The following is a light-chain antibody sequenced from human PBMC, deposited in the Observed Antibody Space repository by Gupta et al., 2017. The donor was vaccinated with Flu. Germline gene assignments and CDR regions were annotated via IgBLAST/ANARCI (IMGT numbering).Light chain of an antibody. CDR1: KLGDKY. Sequence: SYELTQPPSVSAPPGHTASITCSGDKLGDKYACWYQQKPGQSPVLVIYQDSKRPSGIPERFSGSNSGNTATLTISGTQAMDEADYYCQAWDSSTAWVFGGGTKLTVL. CDR3: QAWDSSTAWV. V-gene: IGLV3-1*01. J-gene: IGLJ3*02. CDR2: QDS.